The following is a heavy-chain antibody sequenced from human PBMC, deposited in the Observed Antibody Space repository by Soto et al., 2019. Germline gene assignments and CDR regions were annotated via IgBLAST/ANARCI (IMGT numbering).Heavy chain of an antibody. J-gene: IGHJ4*02. CDR1: GFTFSSHA. V-gene: IGHV3-30-3*01. CDR3: ARDRAMATMPLFDY. Sequence: ESGGGVVQPGRSLRLSCAASGFTFSSHAMHWVRQAPGKGLEWVAVISYDGSNKYYADSVKGRFTISRDNSKNTLYLQMNSLRAEDTAVYYCARDRAMATMPLFDYWGQGTLVTVSS. CDR2: ISYDGSNK. D-gene: IGHD5-12*01.